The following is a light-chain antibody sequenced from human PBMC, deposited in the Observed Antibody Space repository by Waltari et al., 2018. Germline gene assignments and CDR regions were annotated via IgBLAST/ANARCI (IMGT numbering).Light chain of an antibody. V-gene: IGKV4-1*01. CDR2: WAS. CDR3: QQFFDPPLT. CDR1: QSVLYTPNSKNY. J-gene: IGKJ4*01. Sequence: DIVMNQSPDSLAVSLGGRATIKCKSSQSVLYTPNSKNYVAWYQQKPGQPPKLLISWASIRESGVPDRFSGSGSGTDFTLTISSLQAEDVAVYYCQQFFDPPLTFGGGTKVVIK.